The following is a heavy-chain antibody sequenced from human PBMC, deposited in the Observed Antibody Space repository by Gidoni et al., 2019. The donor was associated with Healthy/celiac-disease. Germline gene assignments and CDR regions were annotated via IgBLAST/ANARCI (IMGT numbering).Heavy chain of an antibody. Sequence: QVQLLESGPGLVKPSETLYLTCPVSGGPMSSYYWSWIRPPLGKGLEWIGDIYYSGSTNYKPSLKSLVTISVDTSKNQFSLKLSSVTAAETAVYYCARGYDDSSVYYTYWYFDLWGRGTLVTVSS. V-gene: IGHV4-59*01. J-gene: IGHJ2*01. CDR3: ARGYDDSSVYYTYWYFDL. D-gene: IGHD3-22*01. CDR1: GGPMSSYY. CDR2: IYYSGST.